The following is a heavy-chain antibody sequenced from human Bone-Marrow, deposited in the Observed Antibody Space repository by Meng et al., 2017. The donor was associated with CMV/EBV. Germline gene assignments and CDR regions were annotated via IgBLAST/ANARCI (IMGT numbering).Heavy chain of an antibody. Sequence: ASVKVSCKASGYTFTAYYMHWLRQAPGQGLEWMGWINSNSGGTNYAQKFQGRVTMTRDTSISTAYMELSRPRSDDTVVYYCARDLYGSPIERNWFDPWGQGTLVTVSS. CDR2: INSNSGGT. CDR1: GYTFTAYY. CDR3: ARDLYGSPIERNWFDP. V-gene: IGHV1-2*02. D-gene: IGHD3-10*01. J-gene: IGHJ5*02.